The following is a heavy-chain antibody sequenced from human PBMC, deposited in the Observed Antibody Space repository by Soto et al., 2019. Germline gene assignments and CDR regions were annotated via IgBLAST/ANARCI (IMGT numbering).Heavy chain of an antibody. V-gene: IGHV4-34*01. D-gene: IGHD3-3*01. J-gene: IGHJ6*02. Sequence: PXESLRLSCAASGFTFSNAWMSWARQPPGKGLEWMGEINHSGSTNYNPSLKSRVTISVDTSKNQFSLKLSSVTAADTAVYYCARGQQYDFWSGSYHGVYYYYYGMDVWGQGTTVTVSS. CDR1: GFTFSNAW. CDR3: ARGQQYDFWSGSYHGVYYYYYGMDV. CDR2: INHSGST.